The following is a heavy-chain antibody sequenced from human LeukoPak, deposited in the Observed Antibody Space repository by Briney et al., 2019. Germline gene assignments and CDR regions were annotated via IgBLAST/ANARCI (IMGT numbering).Heavy chain of an antibody. J-gene: IGHJ4*02. D-gene: IGHD3-10*01. Sequence: SETLSLTCAVYGGSFGGYYWSWIRQPPGKGLEWIGEINHSGSTNYNPSLKSRVTISVDTSKNQFSLKLSSVTAADTAVYYCASCSMVRGIKTDGYWGQGTLVTVSS. CDR1: GGSFGGYY. V-gene: IGHV4-34*01. CDR3: ASCSMVRGIKTDGY. CDR2: INHSGST.